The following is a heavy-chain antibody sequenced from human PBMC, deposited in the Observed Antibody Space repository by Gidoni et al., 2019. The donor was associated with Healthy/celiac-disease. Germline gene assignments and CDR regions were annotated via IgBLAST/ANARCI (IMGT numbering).Heavy chain of an antibody. D-gene: IGHD2-8*02. Sequence: EVQLVESGGGLVQPGGSLKLSCAASGFTFSGSTMRWVRQASGKRLEWVDRIRGESNSYATAFAASVKGRFTISRDDSTNTVYLQMNGLKTEDTAVYYCTRELGYCTDTSCSHWFAPWGQGTLVTVSS. CDR2: IRGESNSYAT. CDR1: GFTFSGST. CDR3: TRELGYCTDTSCSHWFAP. V-gene: IGHV3-73*02. J-gene: IGHJ5*02.